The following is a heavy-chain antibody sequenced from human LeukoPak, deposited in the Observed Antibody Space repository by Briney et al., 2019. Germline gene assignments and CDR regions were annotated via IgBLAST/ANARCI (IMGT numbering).Heavy chain of an antibody. CDR3: ARSMVRCSWPIDY. CDR1: GGSISSYY. D-gene: IGHD3-10*01. Sequence: PSETLSLTSTVSGGSISSYYWSWIRQPPGKGLEWIGYIYYSGSTNYNPSLKSRVTISVDTSKNQFSLKLSSVTAADTAVYYCARSMVRCSWPIDYWGQGTLVTVSS. J-gene: IGHJ4*02. CDR2: IYYSGST. V-gene: IGHV4-59*08.